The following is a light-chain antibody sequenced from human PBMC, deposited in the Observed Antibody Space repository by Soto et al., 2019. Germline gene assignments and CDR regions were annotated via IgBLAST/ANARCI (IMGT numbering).Light chain of an antibody. Sequence: EIVLTQSPGTLSLSPGERGTLSCRASQSVSSSHLAWYQQKPGQAPRLLIYGASSRATGIPDRFSGSGSGTDFSLTISRLEPEDFAVYYCQQYGSSPWTFSQGTKVEVK. CDR2: GAS. CDR3: QQYGSSPWT. J-gene: IGKJ1*01. V-gene: IGKV3-20*01. CDR1: QSVSSSH.